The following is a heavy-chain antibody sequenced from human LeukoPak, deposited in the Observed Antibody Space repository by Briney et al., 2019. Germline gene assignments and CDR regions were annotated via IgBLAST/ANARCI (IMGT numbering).Heavy chain of an antibody. D-gene: IGHD4/OR15-4a*01. J-gene: IGHJ5*02. CDR3: VRGPYGASISKWFDP. CDR1: GNSISSGDNY. V-gene: IGHV4-61*02. CDR2: IYTSGST. Sequence: SQTLSLTCTVSGNSISSGDNYWSWIRQPAGKGLEWIGRIYTSGSTNYNPSLRSRVTMSVDTSKNQFSLQLRSMTTADTAVYYCVRGPYGASISKWFDPWGQGTQVIVS.